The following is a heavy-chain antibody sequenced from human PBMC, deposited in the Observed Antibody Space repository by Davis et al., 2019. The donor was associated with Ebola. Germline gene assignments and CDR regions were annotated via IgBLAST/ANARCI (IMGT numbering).Heavy chain of an antibody. D-gene: IGHD4-23*01. J-gene: IGHJ4*02. CDR1: GYTFTSYD. CDR3: ARGPNYCGGRFDY. V-gene: IGHV1-8*01. CDR2: MNPNSGNT. Sequence: ASVKVSCKASGYTFTSYDINWVRQAPGQGLEWMGWMNPNSGNTGYAQKFQGRVTMTRNTSISTAYMELSSLRSEDTAVYYCARGPNYCGGRFDYWGQGTLVTVSS.